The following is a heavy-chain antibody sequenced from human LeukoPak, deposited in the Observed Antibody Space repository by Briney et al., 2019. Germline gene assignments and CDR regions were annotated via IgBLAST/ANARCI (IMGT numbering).Heavy chain of an antibody. Sequence: GGSLRLSCAASGFTFSSYAMSWVRQAPGKGLEWVSAISGSGGSTYYADSVKGRLTISRDNSKNTLYLQMNSLRAEDTAVYYCAKARGTYYDFWSGYWDFDYWGQGTLVTVSS. J-gene: IGHJ4*02. CDR3: AKARGTYYDFWSGYWDFDY. CDR2: ISGSGGST. CDR1: GFTFSSYA. V-gene: IGHV3-23*01. D-gene: IGHD3-3*01.